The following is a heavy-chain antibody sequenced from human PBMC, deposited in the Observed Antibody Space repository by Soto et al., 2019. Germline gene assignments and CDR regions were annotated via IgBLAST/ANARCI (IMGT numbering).Heavy chain of an antibody. D-gene: IGHD4-17*01. J-gene: IGHJ2*01. CDR2: SGRSGGYI. CDR1: GFTFSNYN. V-gene: IGHV3-21*01. Sequence: EVQLLESGGGLVKPGGSLRLSCAVSGFTFSNYNMNCVRQAPGQGLAWVSSSGRSGGYIYYPDSVKGRFTIARDNGKNSLVLQMNSLRAEDTAVYYCARGDHGGTSHWYIDLWGRGTLVTVSS. CDR3: ARGDHGGTSHWYIDL.